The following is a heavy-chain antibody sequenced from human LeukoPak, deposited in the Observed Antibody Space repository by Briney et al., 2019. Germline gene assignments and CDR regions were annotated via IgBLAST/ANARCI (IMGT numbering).Heavy chain of an antibody. CDR2: LNADGNSI. D-gene: IGHD5-12*01. Sequence: PGGSLRLSCTVSGFTFSNYWMHWVRQAPGKGLVWVSRLNADGNSITYADSVRGRFTISRDNAKNTVHLQMNSLRVEDTAIYFCAGAYSAYDPFDYWGQGILVTVSS. J-gene: IGHJ4*02. V-gene: IGHV3-74*01. CDR1: GFTFSNYW. CDR3: AGAYSAYDPFDY.